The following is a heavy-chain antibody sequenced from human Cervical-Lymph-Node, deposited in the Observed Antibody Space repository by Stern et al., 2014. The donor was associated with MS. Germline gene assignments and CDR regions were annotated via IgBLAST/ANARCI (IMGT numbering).Heavy chain of an antibody. CDR2: ITWNGDTT. CDR1: GFTFKEYS. J-gene: IGHJ4*02. D-gene: IGHD3-16*01. Sequence: EVQLVESGGGVVKPGGSLRLSCAASGFTFKEYSLHWVRQAPGKGLEWVSFITWNGDTTHYADSVKGRFTISRDNGKNFLFLQMHSLRAEDTALYYCTRDRAFNVGSLFDSWGQGALVNVSS. V-gene: IGHV3-43*01. CDR3: TRDRAFNVGSLFDS.